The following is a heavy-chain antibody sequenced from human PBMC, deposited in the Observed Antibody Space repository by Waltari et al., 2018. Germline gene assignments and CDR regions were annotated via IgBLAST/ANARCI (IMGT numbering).Heavy chain of an antibody. D-gene: IGHD3-10*01. CDR1: GFSFRHYW. CDR3: ARDNRGSIDY. Sequence: EVQLVESGGGLVEPGGSLRLSCQASGFSFRHYWVHWVRQAPGRGLESVSLIDMDGTPKFYADSVKGRVTISRDNPRDTLYLQMNSLRPEDTAVYYCARDNRGSIDYWGQGALVTVSS. V-gene: IGHV3-74*01. J-gene: IGHJ4*02. CDR2: IDMDGTPK.